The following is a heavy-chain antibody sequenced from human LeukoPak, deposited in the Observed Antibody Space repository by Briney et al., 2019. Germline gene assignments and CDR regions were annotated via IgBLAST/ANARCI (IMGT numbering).Heavy chain of an antibody. CDR3: ARGRTRYCSGGSCPQGWFDP. D-gene: IGHD2-15*01. Sequence: SETLSLTCTVSGGSISSYYWSWIRQPPGKGLEWIGYIYYSGSTNYNPSLKSRDTISVDTSKNQFSLKLSSVTAADTAVYYCARGRTRYCSGGSCPQGWFDPWGQGTLVTVSS. J-gene: IGHJ5*02. CDR1: GGSISSYY. V-gene: IGHV4-59*01. CDR2: IYYSGST.